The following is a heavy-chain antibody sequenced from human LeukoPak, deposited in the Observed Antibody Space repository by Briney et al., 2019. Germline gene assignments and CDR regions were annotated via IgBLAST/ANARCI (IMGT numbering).Heavy chain of an antibody. CDR2: IYYSGST. CDR1: GGSISRSGYY. V-gene: IGHV4-39*07. CDR3: ARARHGYIYGYRPNELGHFFDY. J-gene: IGHJ4*02. D-gene: IGHD5-18*01. Sequence: SETLSLTCTVSGGSISRSGYYWGWIRQIPGKGLEWIGSIYYSGSTYYKSSLKSRVTISLNTSKNQVSLKLSSMTAADTAVYYCARARHGYIYGYRPNELGHFFDYWGQGTLVTVSS.